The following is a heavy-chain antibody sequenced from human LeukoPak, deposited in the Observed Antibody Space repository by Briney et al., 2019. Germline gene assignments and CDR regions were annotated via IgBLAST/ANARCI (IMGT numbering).Heavy chain of an antibody. J-gene: IGHJ4*02. V-gene: IGHV3-9*01. CDR1: GFTFDDYA. Sequence: GRSLRLSCAAAGFTFDDYAMHWVRQAPGEGLGWVSGISWKGGSIGYADSVKGRFTISRDNAKNSLYLQMNSLRAEDTALYYCAQDNSSDSSGYSDYWGQGTLVTVSS. CDR2: ISWKGGSI. CDR3: AQDNSSDSSGYSDY. D-gene: IGHD3-22*01.